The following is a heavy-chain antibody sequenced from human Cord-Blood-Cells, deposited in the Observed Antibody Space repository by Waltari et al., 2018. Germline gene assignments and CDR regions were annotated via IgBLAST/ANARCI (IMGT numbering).Heavy chain of an antibody. J-gene: IGHJ4*02. V-gene: IGHV4-39*01. CDR3: ARHTGQYNWNYEFDY. CDR2: IYYSGST. D-gene: IGHD1-7*01. Sequence: QLQLQESGPGLVKPSETLSLTCTVSGGSISSSSYYWGWIRQPPGKGLEWIGSIYYSGSTYYNPSLKSRVTISVDTSKNQFSLKLSSVTAADTAVYYCARHTGQYNWNYEFDYWCQGTLVTVSS. CDR1: GGSISSSSYY.